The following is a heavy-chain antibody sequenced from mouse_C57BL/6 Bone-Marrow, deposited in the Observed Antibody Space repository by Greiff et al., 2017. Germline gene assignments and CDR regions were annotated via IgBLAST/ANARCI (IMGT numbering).Heavy chain of an antibody. J-gene: IGHJ2*01. D-gene: IGHD2-4*01. CDR2: IDPSDSYT. Sequence: QVQLQQPGAELVRPGTSVKLSCKASGYTFTSYWMHWVKQRPGQGLEWIGVIDPSDSYTNYNQKFKGKATLTVDTSSSTAYMQLSSLTSEDSAVYYCARDENYDPYYFAYWGQGTTLTVSS. V-gene: IGHV1-59*01. CDR3: ARDENYDPYYFAY. CDR1: GYTFTSYW.